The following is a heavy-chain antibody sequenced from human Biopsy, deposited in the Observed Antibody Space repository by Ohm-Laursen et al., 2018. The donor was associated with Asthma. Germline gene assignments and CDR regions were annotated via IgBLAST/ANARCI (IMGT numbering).Heavy chain of an antibody. CDR3: ARGDWYGSASNGY. CDR2: LSYNGNNK. D-gene: IGHD6-6*01. Sequence: SLRLSCAASGFILSNYDMHWVRQAPSKGLEWVAVLSYNGNNKYYADSVRGRFTISRDNSENTLYLQMNSLRVEDTAVYYCARGDWYGSASNGYWGQGTLVTVSA. V-gene: IGHV3-30*03. J-gene: IGHJ4*02. CDR1: GFILSNYD.